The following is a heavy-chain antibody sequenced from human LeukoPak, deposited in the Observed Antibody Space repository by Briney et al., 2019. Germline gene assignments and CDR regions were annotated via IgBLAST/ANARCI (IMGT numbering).Heavy chain of an antibody. CDR2: IKSKTDGGTT. CDR1: GFTFSNAW. V-gene: IGHV3-15*01. CDR3: TTASIVVVPAAIKRAYYYYGMDV. Sequence: GGSLRLSCAASGFTFSNAWMSWVRQAPGKGLEWVGRIKSKTDGGTTDYAAPVKGRLTISRDDSKNTLYLQMNSLKTEDTAVYYCTTASIVVVPAAIKRAYYYYGMDVWGQGTTVTVSS. J-gene: IGHJ6*02. D-gene: IGHD2-2*01.